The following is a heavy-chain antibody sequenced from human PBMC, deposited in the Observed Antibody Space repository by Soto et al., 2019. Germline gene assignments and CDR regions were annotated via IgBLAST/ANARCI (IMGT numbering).Heavy chain of an antibody. D-gene: IGHD1-1*01. CDR3: ARVQKFSHSFYYGIDV. V-gene: IGHV4-31*03. J-gene: IGHJ6*02. CDR1: GDSINSGGYY. CDR2: IYYSGVT. Sequence: SETLSLTCTVSGDSINSGGYYWSWIRQLPGKGLEWIGYIYYSGVTYYNPSLKSRVTISVDTSKTQFSLKLTSVTVADTAVFYCARVQKFSHSFYYGIDVWGQGTTVTVSS.